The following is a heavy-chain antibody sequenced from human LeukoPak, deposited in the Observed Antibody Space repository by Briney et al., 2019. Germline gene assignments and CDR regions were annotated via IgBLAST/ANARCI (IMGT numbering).Heavy chain of an antibody. Sequence: SVKVSCKASGGTFSSYAISWVRQAPGQGVEWMGRIIPIFGTANYAQKFQGRVTITTDESTSTAYMELSSLRPEDTAVYYCAREARRISYYYDSSGYWAHAFDIWGQGTMVTVSS. V-gene: IGHV1-69*05. D-gene: IGHD3-22*01. J-gene: IGHJ3*02. CDR2: IIPIFGTA. CDR3: AREARRISYYYDSSGYWAHAFDI. CDR1: GGTFSSYA.